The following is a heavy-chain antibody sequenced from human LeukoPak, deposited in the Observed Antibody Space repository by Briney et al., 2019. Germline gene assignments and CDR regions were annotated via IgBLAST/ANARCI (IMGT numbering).Heavy chain of an antibody. Sequence: GGSLRLSCAASGFTFSDYYMSWIRQAPGKGPEWVSYISSSGSTIYYADSVKGRFTISRDNAKNSLYLQMNSLRAEDTAVYYCARDADSSSWYEGFDYWGQGTLVTVSS. V-gene: IGHV3-11*04. CDR2: ISSSGSTI. D-gene: IGHD6-13*01. CDR3: ARDADSSSWYEGFDY. J-gene: IGHJ4*02. CDR1: GFTFSDYY.